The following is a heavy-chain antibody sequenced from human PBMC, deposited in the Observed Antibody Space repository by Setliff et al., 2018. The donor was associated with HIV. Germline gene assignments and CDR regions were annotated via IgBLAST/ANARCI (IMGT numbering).Heavy chain of an antibody. D-gene: IGHD2-21*01. CDR3: ARAPRSPLRWRDNLLSSSSFFMDV. J-gene: IGHJ6*03. V-gene: IGHV5-51*01. CDR1: GYSFTSYW. CDR2: ISPGDSNT. Sequence: ESLKISCQGSGYSFTSYWIGWVRQLPGKGLEWMGIISPGDSNTRYSPSFQGQVTISADKSISTAYLQWDSLKASDSAIYYCARAPRSPLRWRDNLLSSSSFFMDVWGKGTTVTVPS.